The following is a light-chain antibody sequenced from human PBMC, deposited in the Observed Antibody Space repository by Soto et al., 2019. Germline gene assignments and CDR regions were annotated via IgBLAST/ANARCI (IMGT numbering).Light chain of an antibody. J-gene: IGKJ3*01. CDR1: QSISKY. CDR2: GAS. V-gene: IGKV1-39*01. Sequence: DIQMTQSPSSLSASVGDRVAITCRASQSISKYVNWYQQKPGKATKLLIYGASILQSGVPSRFSGGGSGTDFTLTIASLQPEDFAHYYCQQSSNTPYTFGPGT. CDR3: QQSSNTPYT.